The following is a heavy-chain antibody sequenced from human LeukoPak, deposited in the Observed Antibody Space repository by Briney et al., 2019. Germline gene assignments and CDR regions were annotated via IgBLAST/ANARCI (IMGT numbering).Heavy chain of an antibody. CDR2: IYSGGST. CDR1: GFTVSSNY. D-gene: IGHD5-18*01. Sequence: GGSLRLSCAASGFTVSSNYMSWVRQAPGKGLEWVSVIYSGGSTYYADSVKGRFTISRDNSKNTLYLQMNSLRAEDTAVYYCARDAFTYSHGYGYWFDPWGQGTLVTVSS. CDR3: ARDAFTYSHGYGYWFDP. V-gene: IGHV3-66*01. J-gene: IGHJ5*02.